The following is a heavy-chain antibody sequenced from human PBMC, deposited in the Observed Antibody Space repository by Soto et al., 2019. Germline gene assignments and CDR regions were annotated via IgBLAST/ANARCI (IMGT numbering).Heavy chain of an antibody. J-gene: IGHJ4*02. CDR1: GGSISRGGYY. CDR3: ARISLGTGYYKNTIDY. CDR2: IYYSGST. Sequence: SEALSLTCTVSGGSISRGGYYWSWIRQHPGKGLEWIGYIYYSGSTYYNPSLKSRVTISVDTSKNQFSLKLSSVTAADTAVYYCARISLGTGYYKNTIDYWGQGTLVTVSS. V-gene: IGHV4-31*03. D-gene: IGHD3-9*01.